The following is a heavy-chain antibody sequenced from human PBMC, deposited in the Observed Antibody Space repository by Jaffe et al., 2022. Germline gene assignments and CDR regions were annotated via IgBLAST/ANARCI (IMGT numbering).Heavy chain of an antibody. CDR2: IYYSGST. CDR3: ARAGNWNLGIYYYYYMDV. CDR1: GGSISSYY. Sequence: QVQLQESGPGLVKPSETLSLTCTVSGGSISSYYWSWIRQPPGKGLEWIGYIYYSGSTNYNPSLKSRVTISVDTSKNQFSLKLSSVTAADTAVYYCARAGNWNLGIYYYYYMDVWGKGTTVTVSS. J-gene: IGHJ6*03. V-gene: IGHV4-59*01. D-gene: IGHD1-7*01.